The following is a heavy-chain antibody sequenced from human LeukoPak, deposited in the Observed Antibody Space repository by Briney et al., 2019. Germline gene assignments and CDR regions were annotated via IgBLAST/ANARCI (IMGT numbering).Heavy chain of an antibody. CDR3: AKGAHVAAVGNYFDS. J-gene: IGHJ4*02. V-gene: IGHV3-23*01. D-gene: IGHD2-15*01. CDR2: ISGSGGVT. CDR1: GFDLGHYE. Sequence: GGSLRLSCAASGFDLGHYEVNWVRQAPGKGLEWVSGISGSGGVTNYADSVKGRFTISRDNSGNTVYLQMKSLSAEDTAVYYCAKGAHVAAVGNYFDSWGQGTLVTVSS.